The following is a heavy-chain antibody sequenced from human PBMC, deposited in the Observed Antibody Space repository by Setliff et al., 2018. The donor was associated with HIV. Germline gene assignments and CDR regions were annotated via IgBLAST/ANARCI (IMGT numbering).Heavy chain of an antibody. CDR2: IVSSGST. CDR1: GGSISSYC. D-gene: IGHD3-10*01. V-gene: IGHV4-4*09. Sequence: SETLSLTCTVSGGSISSYCWNLIRQSPGRGLEWIGFIVSSGSTKYNPSLQSRVTMSIDTSKNQFSLKLTSVTAADTAVYYCARRIDNSGSFPDKNWFDTWGQGSLVTVSS. J-gene: IGHJ5*02. CDR3: ARRIDNSGSFPDKNWFDT.